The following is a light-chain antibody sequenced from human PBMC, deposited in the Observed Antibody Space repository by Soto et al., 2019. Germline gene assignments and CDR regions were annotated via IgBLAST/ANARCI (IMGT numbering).Light chain of an antibody. CDR3: HQYGTSPQT. CDR2: DAS. V-gene: IGKV3-20*01. CDR1: QSVGNNF. J-gene: IGKJ1*01. Sequence: EIVLTQSPDTLSLSPGERATLSCRASQSVGNNFLAWYQQKPGQAPTLLIYDASSRASGLPDRVSGSGSETDFTLTVSRLELEEFAVYFCHQYGTSPQTFGQGTKVEI.